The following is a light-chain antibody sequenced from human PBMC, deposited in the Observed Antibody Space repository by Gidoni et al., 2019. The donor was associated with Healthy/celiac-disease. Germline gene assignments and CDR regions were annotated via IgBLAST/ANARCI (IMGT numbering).Light chain of an antibody. CDR2: DAS. J-gene: IGKJ4*01. CDR3: QQRSNWPRGLT. CDR1: QSVSSY. V-gene: IGKV3-11*01. Sequence: EIVLTQSPATLSLSPGKRATLSCRASQSVSSYLAWYQQKPGQAPRLLIYDASNRAHGIPARFSGSGSGTDFTLTISSLEPEDFAVYYCQQRSNWPRGLTFGGGTKVEIK.